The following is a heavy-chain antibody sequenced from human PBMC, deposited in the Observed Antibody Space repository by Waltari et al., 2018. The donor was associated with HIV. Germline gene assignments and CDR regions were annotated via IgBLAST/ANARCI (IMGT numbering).Heavy chain of an antibody. CDR3: ARDKRDGGNHRAYFDY. V-gene: IGHV4-59*01. Sequence: QVQLQESGPGLVKPSETLSLTCTVSGGSIRSYYWSWIRQPPGKGLEWIGDIYDSGSDNYNPSLKSRVTISVDTSKNQFSLKLSSVTAADTAVYYCARDKRDGGNHRAYFDYWGQGSLVTVSS. CDR2: IYDSGSD. J-gene: IGHJ4*02. D-gene: IGHD2-15*01. CDR1: GGSIRSYY.